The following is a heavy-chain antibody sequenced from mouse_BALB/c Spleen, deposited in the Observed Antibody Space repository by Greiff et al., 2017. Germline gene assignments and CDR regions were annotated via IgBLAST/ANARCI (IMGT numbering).Heavy chain of an antibody. CDR1: GFTFSDFY. Sequence: EVMLVESGGGLVQPGGSLRLSCATSGFTFSDFYMEWVRQPPGKRLEWIAASRNKANDYTTEYSASVKGRFIVSRDTSQSILYLQMNTLRAEDSATYYCARDSYRYDAWFAYWGQGTLVTVSA. D-gene: IGHD2-14*01. V-gene: IGHV7-1*02. CDR3: ARDSYRYDAWFAY. J-gene: IGHJ3*01. CDR2: SRNKANDYTT.